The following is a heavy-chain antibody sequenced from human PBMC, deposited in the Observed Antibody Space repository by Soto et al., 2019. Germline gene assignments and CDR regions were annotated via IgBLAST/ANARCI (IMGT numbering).Heavy chain of an antibody. CDR1: GGSIISDSYY. Sequence: QLQLQESGPGLVKPSETLSLICHVSGGSIISDSYYWGWIRQPPGKGLEWIGSMFYSGNTYFSPSLKRRVTISVDTSKNQFSLTLSSVTSADTAVYFCARHAAGLLDYWCQGTLVTVSS. CDR2: MFYSGNT. V-gene: IGHV4-39*01. CDR3: ARHAAGLLDY. J-gene: IGHJ4*02. D-gene: IGHD2-15*01.